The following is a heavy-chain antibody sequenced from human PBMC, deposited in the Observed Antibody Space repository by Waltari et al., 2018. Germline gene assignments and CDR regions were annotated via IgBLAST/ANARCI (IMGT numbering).Heavy chain of an antibody. Sequence: QVQLVESGGGVVQPGRSLRLSCAASGFTFSSYGMHWVRQAPGKGLEWIGSIYHSGSTYYNPSLKSRVTISVDTSKNQFSLKLSSVTAADTAVYYCARIYCSSTSCYCLDWGQGTLVTVSS. J-gene: IGHJ4*02. V-gene: IGHV4-38-2*01. CDR1: GFTFSSYG. CDR2: IYHSGST. D-gene: IGHD2-2*01. CDR3: ARIYCSSTSCYCLD.